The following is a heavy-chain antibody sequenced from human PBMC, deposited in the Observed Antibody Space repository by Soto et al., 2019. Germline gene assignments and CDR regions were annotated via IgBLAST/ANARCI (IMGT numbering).Heavy chain of an antibody. CDR2: IKSKIAGGTT. V-gene: IGHV3-15*01. J-gene: IGHJ5*02. CDR1: GFTFSNVW. CDR3: ATDSPQTFCDGGPCYSLQTKIQDP. D-gene: IGHD2-15*01. Sequence: EVQLVESGGGLVKPGGSLRLSCAASGFTFSNVWMSWVRQAPGKGLECVGRIKSKIAGGTTDYSAPVKGRFTISRNNLKNKLYLQMKRLKAADAAVYYCATDSPQTFCDGGPCYSLQTKIQDPWGQGTLVTVYS.